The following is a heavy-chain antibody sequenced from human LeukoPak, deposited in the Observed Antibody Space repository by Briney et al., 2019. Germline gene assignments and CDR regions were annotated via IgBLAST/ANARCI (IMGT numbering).Heavy chain of an antibody. CDR2: IYYGRST. V-gene: IGHV4-59*01. D-gene: IGHD3-10*01. J-gene: IGHJ4*02. CDR1: GGSISSYY. Sequence: PSETLSLTCNVSGGSISSYYWSWIRQPPGKGLDWIGYIYYGRSTNYNPSLKSRVTISVDTSKNQFSLKLSSVTAADTAVYYCTSGSGSYADSWGPATLVTVSS. CDR3: TSGSGSYADS.